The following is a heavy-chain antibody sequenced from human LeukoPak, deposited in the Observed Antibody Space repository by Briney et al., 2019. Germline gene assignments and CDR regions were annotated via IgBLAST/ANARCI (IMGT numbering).Heavy chain of an antibody. CDR2: IYHSGST. D-gene: IGHD6-25*01. J-gene: IGHJ4*02. CDR1: GYSISSGYY. V-gene: IGHV4-38-2*01. CDR3: ERMTRRLFDY. Sequence: SETLSLTCAVSGYSISSGYYWGWIRQPPGKGLEWIGSIYHSGSTYYNPSLKSRVTISVDTSKNQFSLKLSSVTAADTAVYYCERMTRRLFDYWGQGNLVTVSS.